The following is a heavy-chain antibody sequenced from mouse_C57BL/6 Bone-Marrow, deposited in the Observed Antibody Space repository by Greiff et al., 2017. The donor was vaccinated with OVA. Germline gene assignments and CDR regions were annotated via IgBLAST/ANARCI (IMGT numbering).Heavy chain of an antibody. J-gene: IGHJ4*01. D-gene: IGHD2-1*01. CDR1: GYTFTSYW. Sequence: VQLQQPGAELVMPGASVKLSCKASGYTFTSYWMHWVKQRPGQGLEWIGEIDPSDRYTNYNQKFKGKSTLTVDKSSSTAYMQLSSLTSEDSAVYYCARGEYGNYVVDYYAMDYWGQGTSVTVSS. CDR2: IDPSDRYT. V-gene: IGHV1-69*01. CDR3: ARGEYGNYVVDYYAMDY.